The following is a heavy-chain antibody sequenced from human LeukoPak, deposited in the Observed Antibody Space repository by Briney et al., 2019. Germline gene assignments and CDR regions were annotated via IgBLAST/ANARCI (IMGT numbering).Heavy chain of an antibody. D-gene: IGHD2-21*01. CDR1: GGTFSSYA. Sequence: GASVKVSCTASGGTFSSYAISWVRQAPGQGLEWMGGIIPIFGTANYAQKFQGRLTITADESTSTAYMELSSLRSEDTAVYYRATYFFYGNWFDPWGQGTLVTVSS. J-gene: IGHJ5*02. CDR3: ATYFFYGNWFDP. V-gene: IGHV1-69*01. CDR2: IIPIFGTA.